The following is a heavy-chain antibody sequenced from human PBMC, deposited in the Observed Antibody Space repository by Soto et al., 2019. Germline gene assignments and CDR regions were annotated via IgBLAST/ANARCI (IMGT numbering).Heavy chain of an antibody. J-gene: IGHJ4*02. CDR2: ISYDGSNK. CDR1: GFTFSSYA. D-gene: IGHD3-22*01. Sequence: GGALRLSCAASGFTFSSYAMHWVRQSPGKGLEWVAVISYDGSNKYYADSVKGRFTISRDNSKNTLYLQMNSLRAEDTAVYYCARDHDSSGYSPTKFDYWGQGTLVTVSS. V-gene: IGHV3-30-3*01. CDR3: ARDHDSSGYSPTKFDY.